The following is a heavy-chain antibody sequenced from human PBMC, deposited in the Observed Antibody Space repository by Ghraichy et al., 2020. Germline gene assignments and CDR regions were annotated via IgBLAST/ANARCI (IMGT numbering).Heavy chain of an antibody. CDR2: ISGSGGST. V-gene: IGHV3-23*01. CDR1: GFTFSSYA. Sequence: GESLNISCAASGFTFSSYAMSWVRQAPGKGLYWVSAISGSGGSTYYADSVKGRFTISRDNSKNTLYLQMNSLRAEDTAVYYCAKDLGGGNYFNDAFDIWGQGTMVTVSS. D-gene: IGHD2/OR15-2a*01. CDR3: AKDLGGGNYFNDAFDI. J-gene: IGHJ3*02.